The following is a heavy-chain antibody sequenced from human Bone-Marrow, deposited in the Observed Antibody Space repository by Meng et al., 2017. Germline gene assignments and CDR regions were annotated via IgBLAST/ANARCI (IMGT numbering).Heavy chain of an antibody. J-gene: IGHJ4*02. CDR2: IYTSGST. CDR1: GGSISSYY. D-gene: IGHD3-16*02. CDR3: AGGGDYYDYVWGSYRYNDY. Sequence: GPLRLSCTVSGGSISSYYWSWIRQPAGKGLEWIGRIYTSGSTNYNPSLKSRVTMSVDTSKNQFSLKLSSVTAADTAVYYCAGGGDYYDYVWGSYRYNDYWGQGTLVTVSS. V-gene: IGHV4-4*07.